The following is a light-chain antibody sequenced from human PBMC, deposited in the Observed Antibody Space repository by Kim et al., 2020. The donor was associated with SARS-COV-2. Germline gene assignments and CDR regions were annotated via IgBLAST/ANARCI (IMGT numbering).Light chain of an antibody. Sequence: GQSVPISCSGSASNIGRYSVSWYQHVPGTAPKLLIYRNVQRPSGVLDRFSGSKSGTSASLAISGLRSEDEAEYFCAAWDENLNGYVFGSGPRSPS. CDR3: AAWDENLNGYV. V-gene: IGLV1-47*01. J-gene: IGLJ1*01. CDR1: ASNIGRYS. CDR2: RNV.